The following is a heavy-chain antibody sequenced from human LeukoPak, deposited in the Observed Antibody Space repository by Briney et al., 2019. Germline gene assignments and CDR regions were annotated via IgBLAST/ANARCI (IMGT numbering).Heavy chain of an antibody. J-gene: IGHJ4*02. CDR1: GFTVSSNY. CDR3: ARDRDYYGSGSNDY. D-gene: IGHD3-10*01. CDR2: ISSSSSTI. Sequence: GGSLRLSCEASGFTVSSNYMSWVRQAPGKGLEWVSYISSSSSTIYYADSVKGRFTISRDNAKNSLYLQMNSLRAEDTAVYYCARDRDYYGSGSNDYWGQGTLVTVSS. V-gene: IGHV3-48*01.